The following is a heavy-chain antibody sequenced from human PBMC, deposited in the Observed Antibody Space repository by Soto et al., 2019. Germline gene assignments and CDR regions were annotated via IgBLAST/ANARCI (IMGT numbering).Heavy chain of an antibody. CDR3: ARDALGTTVGLPDY. V-gene: IGHV3-33*01. J-gene: IGHJ4*02. D-gene: IGHD1-1*01. Sequence: QVRLVESGGGVVQPGRSLRLSCAASGFTFSSYGMHWVRQAPGKGLEWVAVIWYDGSNKYYADSVKGRFTISRDNSKNTLYLQMNRLRAEDTAVYYWARDALGTTVGLPDYWGQGTLVTVSS. CDR1: GFTFSSYG. CDR2: IWYDGSNK.